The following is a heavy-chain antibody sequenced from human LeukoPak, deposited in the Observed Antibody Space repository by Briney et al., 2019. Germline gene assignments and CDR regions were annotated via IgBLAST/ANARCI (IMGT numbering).Heavy chain of an antibody. CDR1: GGSLSSGGYY. V-gene: IGHV4-30-2*01. D-gene: IGHD3-22*01. Sequence: SQTLSLTCTVSGGSLSSGGYYWSWIRQPPGKGLEWIGYIYYSGSTYYNPSLKSRVTISVDTSKNQFSLKLSSVTAADTAVYYCARELRYDNSDSGAFWGQGTVVTVSS. CDR2: IYYSGST. CDR3: ARELRYDNSDSGAF. J-gene: IGHJ3*01.